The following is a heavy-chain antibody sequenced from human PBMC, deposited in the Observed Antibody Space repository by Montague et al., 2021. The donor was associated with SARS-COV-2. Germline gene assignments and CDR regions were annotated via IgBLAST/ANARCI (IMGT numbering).Heavy chain of an antibody. D-gene: IGHD3-3*01. Sequence: SETLSLTCTVSGGSISSYYWSWIRQPPGKGLEWIGYIYYSGNTSYNPSLKSRVTISVDTSKNQFSLKLSSVTAADTAVYYCASQVPDFWRGIDYWGQGTLVTVSS. J-gene: IGHJ4*02. CDR1: GGSISSYY. CDR3: ASQVPDFWRGIDY. V-gene: IGHV4-59*01. CDR2: IYYSGNT.